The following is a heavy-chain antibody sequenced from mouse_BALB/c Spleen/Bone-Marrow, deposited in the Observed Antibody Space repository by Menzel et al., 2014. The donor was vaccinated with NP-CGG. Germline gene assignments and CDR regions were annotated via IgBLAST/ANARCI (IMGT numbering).Heavy chain of an antibody. CDR2: IDPANGNT. CDR1: GFNIKDTY. V-gene: IGHV14-3*02. D-gene: IGHD4-1*01. Sequence: EVQRVESGAELVKPGASVKLSCTASGFNIKDTYMHWVKQRPEQGLEWIGRIDPANGNTKYDPKFQGKATITADTSSNTADPQLSSRTSEETAVYYCAGWGKLLRGYFDVWGAGTTVTVSS. J-gene: IGHJ1*01. CDR3: AGWGKLLRGYFDV.